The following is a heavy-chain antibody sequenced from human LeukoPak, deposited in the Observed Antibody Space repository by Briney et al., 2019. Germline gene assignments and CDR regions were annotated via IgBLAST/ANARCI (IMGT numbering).Heavy chain of an antibody. D-gene: IGHD4-23*01. V-gene: IGHV4-59*01. CDR3: ARAAIGSNSEFDY. CDR1: GGSISSYY. CDR2: IYYSGST. Sequence: PSETLSLTCTVSGGSISSYYWSWIRQPPGKGLEWIGYIYYSGSTDYNPSLKGRVTISIDASKNQFSLRLRSVTAADTAVYYCARAAIGSNSEFDYWGQGTLVTVSS. J-gene: IGHJ4*02.